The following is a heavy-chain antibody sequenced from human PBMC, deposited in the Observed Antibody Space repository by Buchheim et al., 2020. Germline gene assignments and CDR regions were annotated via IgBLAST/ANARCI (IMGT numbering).Heavy chain of an antibody. CDR2: IYYSGST. CDR1: VGSISSGDYY. J-gene: IGHJ6*02. CDR3: ARGGIGYSYGLNYYGMDV. Sequence: QVQLQESGPGLVKPSQTLSLTCTVSVGSISSGDYYWSWIRQPPGKGLEWIGYIYYSGSTYYNPSLKSRVTISVDKSKNQFSLKLSSVTAADTAVYYCARGGIGYSYGLNYYGMDVWGQGTT. D-gene: IGHD5-18*01. V-gene: IGHV4-30-4*01.